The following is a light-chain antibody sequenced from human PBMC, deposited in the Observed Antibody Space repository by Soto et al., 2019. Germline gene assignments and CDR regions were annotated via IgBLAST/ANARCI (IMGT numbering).Light chain of an antibody. J-gene: IGKJ1*01. CDR3: QQYYSSPWT. V-gene: IGKV3-20*01. CDR2: GAS. CDR1: QSVSSSF. Sequence: EIVLTQSPGTLSLSPGERATLACRASQSVSSSFLAWYQQKPGQAPRRLIYGASSRAAGSPDRFSGSGSGTAFTLTISRLELEDFAVYYGQQYYSSPWTFGQGTKVEI.